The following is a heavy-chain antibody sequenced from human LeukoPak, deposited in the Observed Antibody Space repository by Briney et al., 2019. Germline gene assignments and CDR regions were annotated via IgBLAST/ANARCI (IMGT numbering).Heavy chain of an antibody. J-gene: IGHJ4*02. V-gene: IGHV3-48*03. D-gene: IGHD6-19*01. CDR3: AKMGHQWLGYPGFHY. Sequence: GGSLRLSCAASGFTFSSYEMNWVRQAPGKGLEWVSYISSSGSTIYYADSVKGRFTISRDNAKNSLYLQMNSLRAEDTAVYYCAKMGHQWLGYPGFHYWGQGTLVTVSS. CDR1: GFTFSSYE. CDR2: ISSSGSTI.